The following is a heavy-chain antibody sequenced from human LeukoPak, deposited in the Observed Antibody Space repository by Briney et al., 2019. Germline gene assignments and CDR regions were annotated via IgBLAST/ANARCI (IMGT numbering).Heavy chain of an antibody. V-gene: IGHV3-23*01. J-gene: IGHJ6*03. CDR1: GFTFSSYA. D-gene: IGHD5-18*01. Sequence: GGSLRLSCAASGFTFSSYAMSWVRQAPGKGLEWVSAISGSGGSTYYADSVKGRFTISRDNSKNTLYLQMNSLRAEDTAVYYCAKSDRREQLLYYYYYYMDVWGKGTTVTVSS. CDR2: ISGSGGST. CDR3: AKSDRREQLLYYYYYYMDV.